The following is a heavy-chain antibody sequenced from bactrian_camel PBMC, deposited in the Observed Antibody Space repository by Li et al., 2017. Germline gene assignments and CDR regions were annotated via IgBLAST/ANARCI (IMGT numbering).Heavy chain of an antibody. V-gene: IGHV3S26*01. Sequence: HVQLVESGGGSVQAGGSLRLSCAASGYTLSVFCMGWVRQAPGEEREGVAAIDTDGSTSYADSVKGRFTISKDNAKNTLYLEMNSLRPEDTAMYYCAADRDVNIPPSLALDSDRYNNWGQGTQVTVS. CDR2: IDTDGST. D-gene: IGHD2*01. CDR1: GYTLSVFC. CDR3: AADRDVNIPPSLALDSDRYNN. J-gene: IGHJ4*01.